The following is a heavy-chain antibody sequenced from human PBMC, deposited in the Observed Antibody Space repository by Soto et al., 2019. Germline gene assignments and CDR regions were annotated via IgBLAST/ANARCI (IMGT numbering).Heavy chain of an antibody. D-gene: IGHD1-1*01. CDR1: GFTVSTYG. J-gene: IGHJ4*02. CDR2: FTGVIGTT. Sequence: EVQLLESGGGLVQPGGSLRLSCAASGFTVSTYGVTWVRQAPGKGLEWVSGFTGVIGTTHYADSVKGRFTITRDDPNNTVYLQMNSLRVEDTAVYYCARWNGYGDYWGRGTLVTVSS. CDR3: ARWNGYGDY. V-gene: IGHV3-23*01.